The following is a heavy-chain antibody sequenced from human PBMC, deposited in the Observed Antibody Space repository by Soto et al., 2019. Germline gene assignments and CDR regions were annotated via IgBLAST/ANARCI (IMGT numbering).Heavy chain of an antibody. J-gene: IGHJ6*03. CDR1: GFTFSSYA. Sequence: GGSLRLSCAASGFTFSSYAMSWVRQAPGKGLEWVSAISGSGGSTYYADSVKGRFTISRDNSKNTLYLQMNSLRAEDTAVYYCAKYPRNSRVSYMDVWGKGTTVTVSS. CDR2: ISGSGGST. D-gene: IGHD2-8*01. CDR3: AKYPRNSRVSYMDV. V-gene: IGHV3-23*01.